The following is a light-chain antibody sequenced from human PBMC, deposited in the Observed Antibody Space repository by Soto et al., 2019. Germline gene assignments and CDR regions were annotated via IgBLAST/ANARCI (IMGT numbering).Light chain of an antibody. CDR2: AAS. CDR3: QHYDSSLYT. V-gene: IGKV3-20*01. CDR1: QSVSSRY. J-gene: IGKJ2*01. Sequence: EIVLTQSPGTLSLSPGESATLSCRASQSVSSRYLACYQQKPGQATRLIIDAASSRATVIPDRFSGSGAGTDFTLTISRLHPEVFALYYCQHYDSSLYTFGQGTKLEIK.